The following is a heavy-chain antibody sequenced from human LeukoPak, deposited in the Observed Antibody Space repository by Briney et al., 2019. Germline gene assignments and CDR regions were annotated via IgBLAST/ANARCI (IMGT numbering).Heavy chain of an antibody. CDR2: ISYDGSNK. Sequence: PGRSLRLSCAASGFTFSNYGMHWVRQAPGKWLEWVAVISYDGSNKYYADSVKGRFTISRDNSKNTLYLQMNSLRAEDTAVYYCAKEGSSLLLFDYWGQGTLLTVSS. CDR3: AKEGSSLLLFDY. D-gene: IGHD2-15*01. J-gene: IGHJ4*02. CDR1: GFTFSNYG. V-gene: IGHV3-30*18.